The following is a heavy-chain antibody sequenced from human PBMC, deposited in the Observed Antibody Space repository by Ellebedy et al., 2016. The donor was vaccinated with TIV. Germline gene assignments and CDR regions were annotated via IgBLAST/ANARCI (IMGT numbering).Heavy chain of an antibody. J-gene: IGHJ4*02. CDR1: GFTFSVYY. V-gene: IGHV3-11*06. CDR3: ARDQGSGYDSWSFDY. CDR2: ISSSGTYT. D-gene: IGHD5-12*01. Sequence: PGGSLRLSCAASGFTFSVYYMSWVRQAPGKGLEWVSCISSSGTYTKYADSVEGRFTISRDIAKNSLYLQMNSLTAEDTAVYYCARDQGSGYDSWSFDYWGQGALVTVSS.